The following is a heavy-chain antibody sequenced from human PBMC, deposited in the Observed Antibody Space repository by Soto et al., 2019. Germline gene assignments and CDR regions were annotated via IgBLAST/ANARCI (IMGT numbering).Heavy chain of an antibody. Sequence: PSETLSLTCTVSGGSISSYYWSWIRQPAGKGLEWIGRIYTSGSNNYNPSLKSRVTMSVDTSKNQFSLKLSSVTAADTAVYYCARSQGGYCSSTSCYGPYYYYGMDVWGQGTTVTVSS. D-gene: IGHD2-2*01. J-gene: IGHJ6*02. CDR1: GGSISSYY. CDR3: ARSQGGYCSSTSCYGPYYYYGMDV. V-gene: IGHV4-4*07. CDR2: IYTSGSN.